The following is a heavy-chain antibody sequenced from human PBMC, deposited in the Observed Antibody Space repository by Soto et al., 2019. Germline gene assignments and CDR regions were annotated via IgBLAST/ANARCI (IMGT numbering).Heavy chain of an antibody. CDR2: IHYRGTT. D-gene: IGHD3-10*01. CDR3: ARGGFGEFYWFDP. Sequence: QVQLQESGPGLVKPSQTLSLTCTVSGGSISRDGYFWSWIRQHPEKGLEWIGYIHYRGTTNYNPSLKSRVTMSVDTSGNQFSLKLSSLTAADAAVYYCARGGFGEFYWFDPWGQGTLVTVSS. CDR1: GGSISRDGYF. J-gene: IGHJ5*02. V-gene: IGHV4-31*03.